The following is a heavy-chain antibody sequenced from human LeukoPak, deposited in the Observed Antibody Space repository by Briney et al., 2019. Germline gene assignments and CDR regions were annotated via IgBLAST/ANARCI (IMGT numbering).Heavy chain of an antibody. CDR3: ARGGSGYRYYYYYYYMDV. D-gene: IGHD3-3*01. V-gene: IGHV1-8*03. J-gene: IGHJ6*03. Sequence: ASVKVSCKASGYTFTSYDINWVRQATGQGLEWMGWMNPNSGNTGYAQKFQGRVTITRNTSISTAYMELSSLRSEDTAVYYCARGGSGYRYYYYYYYMDVWGKGTTVTVSS. CDR1: GYTFTSYD. CDR2: MNPNSGNT.